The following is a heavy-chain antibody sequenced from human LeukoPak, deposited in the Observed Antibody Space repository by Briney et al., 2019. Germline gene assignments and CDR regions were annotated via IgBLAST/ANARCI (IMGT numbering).Heavy chain of an antibody. CDR3: ATMDRYCSSTSCYCPY. V-gene: IGHV1-3*01. D-gene: IGHD2-2*01. CDR2: INAGNGNT. Sequence: ASVKVSCKASGYTFTSYAMHWERQAPGQRLEWMGWINAGNGNTKYSQKFQGRVTITRDTSASTAYMELSSLRSEDTAVYYCATMDRYCSSTSCYCPYWGQGTLVTVSS. J-gene: IGHJ4*02. CDR1: GYTFTSYA.